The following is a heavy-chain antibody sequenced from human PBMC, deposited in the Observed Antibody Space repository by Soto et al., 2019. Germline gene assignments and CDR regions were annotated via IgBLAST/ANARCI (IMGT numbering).Heavy chain of an antibody. J-gene: IGHJ4*02. CDR2: IYWDDDK. V-gene: IGHV2-5*02. CDR3: AHQSYPQGFWSGYYDY. Sequence: QITLKESGPTLVKPTQTLTLTCTFSGFSLSTSGVGVGWIRQPPGKALEWLALIYWDDDKRYSPSLKSRLTIPXXTXKXXVVLTMTNMDPVDTATYYCAHQSYPQGFWSGYYDYWGQGTLVTVSS. D-gene: IGHD3-3*01. CDR1: GFSLSTSGVG.